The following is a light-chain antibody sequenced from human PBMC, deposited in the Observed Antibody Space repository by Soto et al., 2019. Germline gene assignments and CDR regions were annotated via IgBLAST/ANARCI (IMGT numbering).Light chain of an antibody. V-gene: IGLV2-23*02. CDR2: EVT. CDR3: CSYAGSSAFE. CDR1: SSDVGRYNL. Sequence: QSALTQPVSVSGSPGQSITISCTGTSSDVGRYNLVSWYQQHAGKAPKLIIYEVTKRPSGVSNRFSGSKSGNTASLTISGLQAEDEADYYCCSYAGSSAFEFGGGTKLTVL. J-gene: IGLJ2*01.